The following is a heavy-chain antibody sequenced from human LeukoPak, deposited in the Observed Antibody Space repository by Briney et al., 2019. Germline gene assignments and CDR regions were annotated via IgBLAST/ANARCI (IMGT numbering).Heavy chain of an antibody. V-gene: IGHV1-24*01. Sequence: ASVKVSCKLSGYTGVELSMHWVRQAPGKGLEWMGGFVPEIPEIVYAQKFQGKVTMTEDTSTDTAYMELSSLTSEDTAVYYCATHTISGVVTYAFHLWGRGTLVTVSS. J-gene: IGHJ3*01. D-gene: IGHD3-3*01. CDR1: GYTGVELS. CDR2: FVPEIPEI. CDR3: ATHTISGVVTYAFHL.